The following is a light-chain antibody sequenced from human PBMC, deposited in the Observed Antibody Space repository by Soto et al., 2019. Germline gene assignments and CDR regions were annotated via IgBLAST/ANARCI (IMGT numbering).Light chain of an antibody. CDR3: SSYAGSNDLHII. J-gene: IGLJ2*01. V-gene: IGLV2-8*01. CDR1: SSDVGGYNF. Sequence: QSVLTQPPSASGSPGQSVTISCTGTSSDVGGYNFVSWYQQHPGKAPKLMIYEVSKRPSGVPDRFSGSKSGSTASLTVSGLPAEDEAEYYCSSYAGSNDLHIIFGGGTELSLL. CDR2: EVS.